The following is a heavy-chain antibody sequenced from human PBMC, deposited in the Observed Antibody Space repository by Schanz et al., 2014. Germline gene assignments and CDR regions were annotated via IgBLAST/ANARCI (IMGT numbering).Heavy chain of an antibody. Sequence: EVQLLESGGGLVQPGGSLRLSCATSGFSFSSYAINWVRQAPGKGLEWVSGISGSGASTYYADSVKGRFTISRDNSNKTVDLQMNSLRAEDTALYYCGTDEFLCFGAVLSLDYWGQGALVTVSS. CDR2: ISGSGAST. J-gene: IGHJ4*02. CDR3: GTDEFLCFGAVLSLDY. D-gene: IGHD3-10*01. CDR1: GFSFSSYA. V-gene: IGHV3-23*01.